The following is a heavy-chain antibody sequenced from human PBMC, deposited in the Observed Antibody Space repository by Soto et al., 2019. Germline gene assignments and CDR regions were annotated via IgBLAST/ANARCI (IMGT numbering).Heavy chain of an antibody. CDR1: GGSFSGYY. D-gene: IGHD5-18*01. CDR2: INHSGST. Sequence: PSETLSLTCAVYGGSFSGYYWGWIRQPPGKGLEWIGEINHSGSTNDNSSLKSRVTISVDTSKNQFSLKLSSVTAADTAVYYCAREKRGYSYGYGWFDPWGQGTLVTVSS. CDR3: AREKRGYSYGYGWFDP. J-gene: IGHJ5*02. V-gene: IGHV4-34*01.